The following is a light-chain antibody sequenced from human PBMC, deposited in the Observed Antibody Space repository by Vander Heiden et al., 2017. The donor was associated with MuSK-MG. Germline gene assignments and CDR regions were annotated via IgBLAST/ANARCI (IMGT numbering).Light chain of an antibody. CDR1: QSVSRY. V-gene: IGKV3-11*01. CDR2: DAS. Sequence: PGERVNLYCRASQSVSRYLAWYQLKPGQAPRLLIYDASSRASGIPARFSGSGSGTDFTLTTSSLEPEDVAIYYCQQRSNWPPLTFGGGTKVEIK. J-gene: IGKJ4*01. CDR3: QQRSNWPPLT.